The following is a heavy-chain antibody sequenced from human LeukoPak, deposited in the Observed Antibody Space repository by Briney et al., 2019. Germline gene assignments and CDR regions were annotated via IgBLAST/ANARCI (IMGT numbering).Heavy chain of an antibody. CDR2: ISSSSSTI. CDR1: GFSFSSYT. CDR3: ARALEGSTYCSSTSCYSEENWFDP. Sequence: GGSLRLSCAASGFSFSSYTVNWVRQAPGKGLEWVSYISSSSSTIYYADSVKGRFTISRDNAKNSLYLQMNSLRAEDTAVYYCARALEGSTYCSSTSCYSEENWFDPWGQGTLVTVSS. D-gene: IGHD2-2*01. J-gene: IGHJ5*02. V-gene: IGHV3-48*01.